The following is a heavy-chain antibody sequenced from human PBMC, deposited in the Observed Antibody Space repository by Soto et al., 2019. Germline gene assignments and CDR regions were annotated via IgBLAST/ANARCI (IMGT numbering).Heavy chain of an antibody. D-gene: IGHD2-15*01. J-gene: IGHJ6*02. CDR1: GGTFSSYA. CDR3: ARDIVVVVAATPYYYYGMDV. CDR2: IIPIFGTA. Sequence: SVKVSCKASGGTFSSYAISWVRQAPGRGLEWMGGIIPIFGTANYAQKFQGRVTITADESTSTAYMELSSLRSEDTAVYYCARDIVVVVAATPYYYYGMDVWGQGTTVTVSS. V-gene: IGHV1-69*13.